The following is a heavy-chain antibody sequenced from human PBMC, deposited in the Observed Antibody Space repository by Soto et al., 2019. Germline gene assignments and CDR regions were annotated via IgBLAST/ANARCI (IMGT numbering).Heavy chain of an antibody. D-gene: IGHD1-26*01. CDR3: ARWLWELHYFDY. Sequence: PGGSLRLSCAASGFTFSSYAVHWVRQAPGKGLEWVAVISYDGSNKYYADSVKGRFTISRDNSKNTLYLQMNSLRAEDTAVYYCARWLWELHYFDYWGQGTLVTVSS. CDR2: ISYDGSNK. V-gene: IGHV3-30-3*01. CDR1: GFTFSSYA. J-gene: IGHJ4*02.